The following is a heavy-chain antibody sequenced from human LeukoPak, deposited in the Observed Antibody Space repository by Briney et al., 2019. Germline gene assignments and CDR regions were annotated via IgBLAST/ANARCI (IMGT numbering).Heavy chain of an antibody. CDR1: GFTFSSYA. D-gene: IGHD1-26*01. CDR2: ISYDGSNK. CDR3: ARDSVGDNYFDY. V-gene: IGHV3-30*04. J-gene: IGHJ4*02. Sequence: GGPLRLSCAASGFTFSSYAMHWVRQAPGKGLEWVAVISYDGSNKYYADSVKGRFTISRDNSKNTLYLQMNSLRAEDTAVYYCARDSVGDNYFDYWGQGTLVTVSS.